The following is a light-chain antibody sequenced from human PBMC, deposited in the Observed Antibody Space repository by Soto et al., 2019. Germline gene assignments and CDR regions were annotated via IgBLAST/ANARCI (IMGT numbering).Light chain of an antibody. J-gene: IGKJ1*01. CDR1: QSLLHSNGYTY. V-gene: IGKV2-28*01. CDR3: MQAVQQSWT. CDR2: LGS. Sequence: DIVMTQSPLSLPVTPGEPASISCRSSQSLLHSNGYTYLDWYLQKPGQSPQLLIYLGSNRASGVPERFSGSGSGTDFTLKISRVEAEDVGVYYCMQAVQQSWTFGQGTKVEIK.